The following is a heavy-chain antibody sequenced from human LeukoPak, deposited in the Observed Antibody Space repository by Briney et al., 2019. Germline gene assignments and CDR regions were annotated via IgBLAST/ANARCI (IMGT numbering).Heavy chain of an antibody. V-gene: IGHV4-61*02. Sequence: PSETLSLTCTVSGASISSDRYYWTWLRQPAGKGLECVGRIYTTGSTNYNPSLKSRVTVSVDPSKNQFSLMLNSVTAADTAVYYCARNFPYYYDSSGQHAFDIWGQGTMVTVSS. J-gene: IGHJ3*02. CDR1: GASISSDRYY. D-gene: IGHD3-22*01. CDR3: ARNFPYYYDSSGQHAFDI. CDR2: IYTTGST.